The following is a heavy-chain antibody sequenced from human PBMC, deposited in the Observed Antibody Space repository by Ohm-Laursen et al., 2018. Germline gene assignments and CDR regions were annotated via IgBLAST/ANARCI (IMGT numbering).Heavy chain of an antibody. Sequence: ASVKVSCKAFGYTFTGYYMHWVRQAPGQGLEWMGWINPNSGGTNYAQKFQGRVTMTRDTSISTAYMELSRLRSDDTAVYYCARVRLSSSGYFYWGQGTLVTVSP. V-gene: IGHV1-2*02. D-gene: IGHD3-22*01. J-gene: IGHJ4*02. CDR2: INPNSGGT. CDR1: GYTFTGYY. CDR3: ARVRLSSSGYFY.